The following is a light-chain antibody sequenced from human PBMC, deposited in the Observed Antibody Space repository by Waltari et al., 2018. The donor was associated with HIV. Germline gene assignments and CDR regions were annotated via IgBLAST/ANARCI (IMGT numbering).Light chain of an antibody. Sequence: HSVLTQPPSVSGAPGQRVTISCTGSSSNIGAGFDVHWYQHLPGTAPKLLIYSNSNRPSGVPDRFSGSKSGTSASLAITGLQAEDEADYYCQSYASSLSALFGGGTKLTVL. V-gene: IGLV1-40*01. CDR2: SNS. CDR1: SSNIGAGFD. CDR3: QSYASSLSAL. J-gene: IGLJ2*01.